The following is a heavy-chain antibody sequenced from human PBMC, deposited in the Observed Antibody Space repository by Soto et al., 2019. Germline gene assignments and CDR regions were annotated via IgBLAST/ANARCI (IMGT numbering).Heavy chain of an antibody. J-gene: IGHJ5*02. CDR2: IIPIFGTA. CDR3: ARDVPTVFLRHSNGFDP. D-gene: IGHD4-4*01. V-gene: IGHV1-69*13. CDR1: GGTFSSYA. Sequence: SVKVSCKASGGTFSSYAISWVRQAPGQGLEWMGGIIPIFGTANYAQKFQGRVTITADESTSTAYMELSSLRSEDTAVYYCARDVPTVFLRHSNGFDPWGQGTLVTVSS.